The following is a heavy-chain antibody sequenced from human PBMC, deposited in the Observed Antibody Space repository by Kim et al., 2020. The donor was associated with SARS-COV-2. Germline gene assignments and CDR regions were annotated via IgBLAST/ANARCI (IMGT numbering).Heavy chain of an antibody. CDR2: ISGSGGRT. D-gene: IGHD3-22*01. CDR1: GFTFSSYV. J-gene: IGHJ3*02. CDR3: AKRSAINVIAVLGEDAFDI. V-gene: IGHV3-23*01. Sequence: GGSLRLSCAASGFTFSSYVMSWVRQAPGKGLEWVSSISGSGGRTYSADSVKGRFTISRDNSKNTLYLQMNSLRAEDTAVYYCAKRSAINVIAVLGEDAFDIWGPGTTVTVSS.